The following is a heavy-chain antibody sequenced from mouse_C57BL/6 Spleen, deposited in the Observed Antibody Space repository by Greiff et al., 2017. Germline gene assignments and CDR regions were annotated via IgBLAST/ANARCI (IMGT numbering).Heavy chain of an antibody. CDR2: INYDGSST. CDR1: GFTFSDYY. CDR3: ARVLLRDWYFDV. V-gene: IGHV5-16*01. J-gene: IGHJ1*03. Sequence: EVNLVESEGGLVQPGSSMKLSCTASGFTFSDYYMAWVRQVPEKGLEWVANINYDGSSTYYLDSLKSRFIISRDNAKNILYLQMSSLKSEDTATYYCARVLLRDWYFDVWGTGTTVTVSS. D-gene: IGHD1-1*01.